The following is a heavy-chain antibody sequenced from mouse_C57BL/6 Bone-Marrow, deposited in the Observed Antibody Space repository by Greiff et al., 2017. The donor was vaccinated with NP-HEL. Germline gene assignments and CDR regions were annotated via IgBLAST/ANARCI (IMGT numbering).Heavy chain of an antibody. Sequence: QVHVKQPGAELVKPGASVKMSCKASGYTFTSYWITWVKQRPGQGLEWIGDIYPGSGSTNYNEKFKSKATLTVDTSSSTAYMQLSSLTSEDSAVYYCARLVWLRHDFDYWGQGTTLTVSS. V-gene: IGHV1-55*01. J-gene: IGHJ2*01. CDR1: GYTFTSYW. CDR2: IYPGSGST. D-gene: IGHD2-2*01. CDR3: ARLVWLRHDFDY.